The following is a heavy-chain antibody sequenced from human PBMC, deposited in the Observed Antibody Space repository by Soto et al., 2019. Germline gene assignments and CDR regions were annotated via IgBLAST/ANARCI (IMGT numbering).Heavy chain of an antibody. J-gene: IGHJ4*02. V-gene: IGHV5-10-1*01. Sequence: PGESLKISCKGSGYSFTSYWISWVRQMPGKGLEWMGRIDPSDSYTNYSPSFQGHVTISADKSISTAYLQWSSLKASDTAMYYCARQDSLTRYFDWDREYYFDYWGQGTLVTVSS. D-gene: IGHD3-9*01. CDR1: GYSFTSYW. CDR3: ARQDSLTRYFDWDREYYFDY. CDR2: IDPSDSYT.